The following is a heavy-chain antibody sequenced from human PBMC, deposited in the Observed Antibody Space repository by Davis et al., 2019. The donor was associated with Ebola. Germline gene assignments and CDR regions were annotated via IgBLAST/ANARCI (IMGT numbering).Heavy chain of an antibody. D-gene: IGHD6-6*01. Sequence: GESLKISCKGSGYSFTSYWIGWVRQMPGKGLEWVGIIYPGDADTRYSPAFEGQVTISADKSIATAYLQWSSLKASDTAMYYCARSSSSLVFDYWGQGTLVTVSS. CDR1: GYSFTSYW. J-gene: IGHJ4*02. CDR2: IYPGDADT. V-gene: IGHV5-51*01. CDR3: ARSSSSLVFDY.